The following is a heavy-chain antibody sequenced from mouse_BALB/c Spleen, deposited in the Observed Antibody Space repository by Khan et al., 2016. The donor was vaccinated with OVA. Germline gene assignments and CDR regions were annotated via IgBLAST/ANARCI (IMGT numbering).Heavy chain of an antibody. Sequence: VQLQESGAELARPGASVKLSCKASGYTFTDYYINWVKQRTGQGLEWIGELYPGSGNTYYNEKFKGKATLTEDKSSSTAYMQCSSLTSVDCAVVFCARLNYFGYPFAYWGQGTLVTVSA. CDR3: ARLNYFGYPFAY. CDR2: LYPGSGNT. J-gene: IGHJ3*01. CDR1: GYTFTDYY. D-gene: IGHD1-2*01. V-gene: IGHV1-77*01.